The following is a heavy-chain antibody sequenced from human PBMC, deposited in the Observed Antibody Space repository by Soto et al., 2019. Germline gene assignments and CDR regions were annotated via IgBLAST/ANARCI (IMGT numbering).Heavy chain of an antibody. D-gene: IGHD2-8*02. CDR2: IYYSGST. J-gene: IGHJ6*02. Sequence: PSETLSLTCTVSGGSISSGGYYWSWIRQHPGKGLEWIGYIYYSGSTYYNPSLKSRVTISVDTSKNQFSLKLSSVTAADTAVYYCAXXXXXXXXXGXGMDVWGQGTTVTVSS. CDR1: GGSISSGGYY. V-gene: IGHV4-31*03. CDR3: AXXXXXXXXXGXGMDV.